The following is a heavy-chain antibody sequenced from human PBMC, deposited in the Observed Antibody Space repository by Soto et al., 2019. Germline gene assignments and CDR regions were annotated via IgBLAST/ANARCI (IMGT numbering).Heavy chain of an antibody. V-gene: IGHV4-30-2*01. CDR3: ARARGYSYGPDY. J-gene: IGHJ4*02. D-gene: IGHD5-18*01. Sequence: SETLSLTCAVSGGSISSGGYSWSWIRQPPGKGLEWIGYIYHSGSTYYNPSLKSRVTISVDRSKNQFSLKLSSVTAADTAVYYCARARGYSYGPDYWGQGTLVTVSS. CDR1: GGSISSGGYS. CDR2: IYHSGST.